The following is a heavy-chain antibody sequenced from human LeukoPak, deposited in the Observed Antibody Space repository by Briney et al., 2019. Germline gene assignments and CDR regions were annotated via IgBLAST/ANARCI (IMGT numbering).Heavy chain of an antibody. CDR2: ISYDGSNK. D-gene: IGHD3-22*01. Sequence: GGSLRLSCAASGFTFSSYGMHWVRQAPGKGLEWVAVISYDGSNKYYADSVKGRFTISRDNSKNTLYLQMNSLRAEDTAVYYCAKDSYYDGSGYYYGGAYFDYWGQGTLVTVSS. CDR1: GFTFSSYG. V-gene: IGHV3-30*18. CDR3: AKDSYYDGSGYYYGGAYFDY. J-gene: IGHJ4*02.